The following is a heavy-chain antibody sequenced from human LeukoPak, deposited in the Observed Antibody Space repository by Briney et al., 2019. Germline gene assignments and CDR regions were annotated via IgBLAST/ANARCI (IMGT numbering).Heavy chain of an antibody. J-gene: IGHJ4*02. Sequence: GGSLRLSCAASGFTFSNYGMHWVRQAPGKGLEWVAFIRYDGSDKYYADSVKGRFTISRDNSQNTLYLQMNSLRVEDTAVYYCAKWERFGEPFDYWGQGTLVTVSS. CDR2: IRYDGSDK. V-gene: IGHV3-30*02. D-gene: IGHD3-10*01. CDR3: AKWERFGEPFDY. CDR1: GFTFSNYG.